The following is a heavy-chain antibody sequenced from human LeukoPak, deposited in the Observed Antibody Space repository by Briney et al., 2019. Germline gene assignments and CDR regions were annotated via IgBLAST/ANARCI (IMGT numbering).Heavy chain of an antibody. V-gene: IGHV3-30*18. CDR2: ISYNGSSK. D-gene: IGHD4-17*01. Sequence: GGSLRLSCAASGFSFSNYGMHWVRQAPGKGLEWVAVISYNGSSKYYVDFVKGRLSISRDNSKHTEYLEMNNMRPEDSAVYYCAKSVRVGATVTTHDYWGQGTLVTV. J-gene: IGHJ4*02. CDR1: GFSFSNYG. CDR3: AKSVRVGATVTTHDY.